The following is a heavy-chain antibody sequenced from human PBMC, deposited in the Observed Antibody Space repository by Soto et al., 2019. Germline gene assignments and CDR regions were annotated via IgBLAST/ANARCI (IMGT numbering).Heavy chain of an antibody. CDR1: GLTFSSYA. CDR3: AKDPFYSSGWYQYFQH. V-gene: IGHV3-23*01. J-gene: IGHJ1*01. Sequence: GGSLRLSCAASGLTFSSYAMSWVRQAPGKGLEWVSAISGSGGSTYYADSVKGRFTISRDNSKNTLYLQMNSLRAEDTAVYYCAKDPFYSSGWYQYFQHWGQGTLVXVS. D-gene: IGHD6-19*01. CDR2: ISGSGGST.